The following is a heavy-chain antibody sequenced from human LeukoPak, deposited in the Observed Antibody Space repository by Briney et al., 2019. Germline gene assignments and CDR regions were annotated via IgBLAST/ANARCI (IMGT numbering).Heavy chain of an antibody. CDR1: GGTSSSYA. CDR2: IIPIFGTA. Sequence: SVKVSCKASGGTSSSYAISWVRQAPGQGLEWMGGIIPIFGTANYAQKFQGRVTITTDESTSTAYMELSSLRSEDTAVYYCARGPLYCSSTSCYSPGYYYYYMDVWGKGTTVTVSS. J-gene: IGHJ6*03. V-gene: IGHV1-69*05. D-gene: IGHD2-2*01. CDR3: ARGPLYCSSTSCYSPGYYYYYMDV.